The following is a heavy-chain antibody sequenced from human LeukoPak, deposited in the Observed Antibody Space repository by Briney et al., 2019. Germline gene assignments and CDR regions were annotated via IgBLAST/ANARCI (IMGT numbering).Heavy chain of an antibody. J-gene: IGHJ3*02. CDR1: GGSISSSSYY. V-gene: IGHV4-39*01. CDR3: ASSPEGGYCSSTSCYGAFDI. D-gene: IGHD2-2*01. CDR2: IYYSGST. Sequence: SETLSLTCTVSGGSISSSSYYWGWIRQPPGKGLEWIGSIYYSGSTYYNPSLKSRVTISVDTSKNQFSLKLSSVIAADTAVYYCASSPEGGYCSSTSCYGAFDIWGQGTMVTVSS.